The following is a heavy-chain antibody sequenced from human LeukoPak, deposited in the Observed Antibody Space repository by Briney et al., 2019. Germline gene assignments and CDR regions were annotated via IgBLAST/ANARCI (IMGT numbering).Heavy chain of an antibody. CDR2: INHSGST. V-gene: IGHV4-34*01. Sequence: SETLSLTCAVYGGSFSGYYWSWLRQPPGKGLEGIGEINHSGSTNYNPSLKSRVTISVDTSKNQFSLKLSSVTAADTAVYYCARQPSSWFTSYSWGQGTLVTVSS. D-gene: IGHD6-13*01. J-gene: IGHJ4*02. CDR1: GGSFSGYY. CDR3: ARQPSSWFTSYS.